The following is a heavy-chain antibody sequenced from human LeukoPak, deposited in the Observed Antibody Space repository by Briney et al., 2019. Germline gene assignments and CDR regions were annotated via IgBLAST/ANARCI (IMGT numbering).Heavy chain of an antibody. CDR1: GYTLTELS. J-gene: IGHJ4*02. Sequence: GASVKVSCKVSGYTLTELSMHWVRQAPGKGLEWMGGFDPEDGETIYAQKFQGRVTMTEDTSTDTAYMELSSLRSEDTAVYYCATTTAPGGGYHYYFAYWGQGTLVTVSS. D-gene: IGHD1-26*01. V-gene: IGHV1-24*01. CDR3: ATTTAPGGGYHYYFAY. CDR2: FDPEDGET.